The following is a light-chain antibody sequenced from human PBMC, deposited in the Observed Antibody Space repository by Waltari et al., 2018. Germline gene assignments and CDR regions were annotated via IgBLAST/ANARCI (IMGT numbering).Light chain of an antibody. CDR1: SSAVAGFNY. V-gene: IGLV2-14*03. J-gene: IGLJ3*02. CDR2: DVT. CDR3: CSFTSRSTWV. Sequence: QSALAQPASVSGSPAQSITNSFTRTSSAVAGFNYSSWYQHHPGKAPKLLIFDVTHRPSGVSNRFSGSKSGNTASLTISGLQAEDESDYYCCSFTSRSTWVFGGGTKLTVL.